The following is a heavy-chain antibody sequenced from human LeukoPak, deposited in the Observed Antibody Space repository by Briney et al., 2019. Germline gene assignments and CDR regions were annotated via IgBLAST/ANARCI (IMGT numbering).Heavy chain of an antibody. Sequence: SETLSLTCTAAGDSISSSSYYWGWGRHPPGKGLEWIGSFYYSGSTYYNPSLKIRVTMSVDTSKNQFPLKLSSVTAADTAVYYCARDGVGARTFDIWGQGTMVTVSS. V-gene: IGHV4-39*06. D-gene: IGHD1-26*01. CDR2: FYYSGST. CDR3: ARDGVGARTFDI. J-gene: IGHJ3*02. CDR1: GDSISSSSYY.